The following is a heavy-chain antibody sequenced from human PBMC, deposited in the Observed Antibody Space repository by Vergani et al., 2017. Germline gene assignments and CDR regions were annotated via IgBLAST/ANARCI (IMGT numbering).Heavy chain of an antibody. CDR3: ARETVTTSF. V-gene: IGHV1-2*02. CDR2: INPNSGGT. D-gene: IGHD4-17*01. Sequence: QVQLVQSGAEVKKPGASVKVSCKASGYTFTGYYMHWVRQAPGQGLEWMGWINPNSGGTNYAQKFQGRVTITADESTSTAYMELSSLRSEDTAVYYCARETVTTSFWGQGTLVTVSS. CDR1: GYTFTGYY. J-gene: IGHJ4*02.